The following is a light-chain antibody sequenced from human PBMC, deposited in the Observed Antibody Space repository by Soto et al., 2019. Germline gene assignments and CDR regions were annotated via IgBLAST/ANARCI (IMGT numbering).Light chain of an antibody. CDR3: QSYDSSLSGYV. J-gene: IGLJ1*01. CDR1: SSNIGAGYD. Sequence: QSVLTQPPSLSGAQGQRVTISCTGSSSNIGAGYDVHWYQQLPGTAPKVLIYGNSNRPSGVPDRFSGSKSGTSASLAITGLQAEDEADYYCQSYDSSLSGYVFGTGTKVTVL. V-gene: IGLV1-40*01. CDR2: GNS.